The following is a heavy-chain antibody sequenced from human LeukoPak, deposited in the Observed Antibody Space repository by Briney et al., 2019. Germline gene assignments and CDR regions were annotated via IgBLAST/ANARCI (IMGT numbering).Heavy chain of an antibody. V-gene: IGHV3-66*01. D-gene: IGHD3-22*01. CDR1: GFTVSSNY. J-gene: IGHJ6*02. CDR2: IYSGGRT. Sequence: GGSLRLSCAASGFTVSSNYMSWVCQAPGKGLEWVSVIYSGGRTYYADSVKGRFTISRDNSKNTLYLQMNSLRAEDTAVYYCARDYYGRGMDVWGQGTTVTVSS. CDR3: ARDYYGRGMDV.